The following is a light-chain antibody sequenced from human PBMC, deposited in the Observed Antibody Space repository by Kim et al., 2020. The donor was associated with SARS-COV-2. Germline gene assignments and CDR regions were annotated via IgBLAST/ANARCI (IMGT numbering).Light chain of an antibody. CDR2: GTS. V-gene: IGKV1-9*01. CDR1: QGIGTS. Sequence: IQLAQSPSSLSASVGDRVTITCRASQGIGTSLAWYRQRPGKAPQLLMEGTSTLQSGVPSGFTGSGSGTDIILSISTLQPEDFAHHYSQQFKSFPPTFCQRTQVDIK. CDR3: QQFKSFPPT. J-gene: IGKJ1*01.